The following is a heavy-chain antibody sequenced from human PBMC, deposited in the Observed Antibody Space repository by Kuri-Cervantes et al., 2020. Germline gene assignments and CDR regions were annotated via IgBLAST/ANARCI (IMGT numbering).Heavy chain of an antibody. Sequence: GSLRLSCTVSGGSISSSSYYWGWIRQPPGKGLEWIGSIYYSGSTYYNPSLKSRVTISVDTSKNQFSLKLSSVTAADTAVYYCARGTYGGVDYWGQGTLVTVSS. D-gene: IGHD3-10*01. CDR3: ARGTYGGVDY. CDR1: GGSISSSSYY. CDR2: IYYSGST. V-gene: IGHV4-39*07. J-gene: IGHJ4*02.